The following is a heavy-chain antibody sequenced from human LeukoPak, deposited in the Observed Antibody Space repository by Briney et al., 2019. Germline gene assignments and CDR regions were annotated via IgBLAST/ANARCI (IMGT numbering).Heavy chain of an antibody. D-gene: IGHD6-19*01. CDR2: IYSGGST. CDR1: GFTVSSNY. V-gene: IGHV3-53*01. CDR3: ARVPPAVAGQYYFDY. Sequence: GGSLRLSCAASGFTVSSNYMSWVRQAPGKGLEWVSVIYSGGSTYYADSVKGRFTISRDNSKNTLYLQMNSLRAEDTAVYYCARVPPAVAGQYYFDYWGQGTLVTVSS. J-gene: IGHJ4*02.